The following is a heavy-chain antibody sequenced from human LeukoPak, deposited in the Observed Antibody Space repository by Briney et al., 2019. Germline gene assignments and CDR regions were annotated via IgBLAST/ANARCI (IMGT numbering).Heavy chain of an antibody. Sequence: PSQTLSLTCTVSGGSISSGSYYWSWIRQPPGKGLEWIGYIYYSGSTNYNPSLKSRVTISVDTSKNQFSLKLSSVTAADTAVYYCAKLTRDIEYSSSWYWFDPWGQGTLVTVSS. D-gene: IGHD6-13*01. CDR2: IYYSGST. CDR3: AKLTRDIEYSSSWYWFDP. V-gene: IGHV4-61*01. CDR1: GGSISSGSYY. J-gene: IGHJ5*02.